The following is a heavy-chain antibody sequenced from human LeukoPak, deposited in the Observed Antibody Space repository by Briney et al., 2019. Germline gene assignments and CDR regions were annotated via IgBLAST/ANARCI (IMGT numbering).Heavy chain of an antibody. J-gene: IGHJ6*03. Sequence: GASVKVSCKASGGTFSSYAISWVRQAPGQGLEWMGTIIPMFDTANYAQKFQGRVTITADESTSTAYMELSSLRSEDTAVYYCARNPLMVRGVIADYYYYYMDVWGKGTTVTVSS. CDR1: GGTFSSYA. CDR2: IIPMFDTA. V-gene: IGHV1-69*13. CDR3: ARNPLMVRGVIADYYYYYMDV. D-gene: IGHD3-10*01.